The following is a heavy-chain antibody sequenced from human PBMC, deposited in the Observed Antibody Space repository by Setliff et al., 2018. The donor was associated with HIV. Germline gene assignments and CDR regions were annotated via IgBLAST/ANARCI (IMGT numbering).Heavy chain of an antibody. J-gene: IGHJ4*02. CDR3: ARGYDYVWGSYRLPYYFDY. Sequence: PSETLSLTCAVYGGSFSGYYWSWIRQPQGKGLEWIGEINHRGSTNYNPSLKSRVTISVDTSKNQFSLKLSSVTAADTAVYYCARGYDYVWGSYRLPYYFDYWGQGTLVTVSS. V-gene: IGHV4-34*01. D-gene: IGHD3-16*02. CDR1: GGSFSGYY. CDR2: INHRGST.